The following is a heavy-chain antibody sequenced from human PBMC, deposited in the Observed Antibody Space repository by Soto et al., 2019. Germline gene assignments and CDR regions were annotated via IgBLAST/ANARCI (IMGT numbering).Heavy chain of an antibody. D-gene: IGHD1-26*01. V-gene: IGHV3-23*01. CDR2: ISGSGDST. CDR1: GFTFSSYA. CDR3: ARRGSGRYYDY. Sequence: EVQLLESGGGLVQPGGSLRLSCAASGFTFSSYAMRWVRQAPGKGLEWVSAISGSGDSTYYADSVKGRFTIARDNSKNAVYLQRNSLRGEDTAVYYCARRGSGRYYDYWGQGTLVTVSS. J-gene: IGHJ4*02.